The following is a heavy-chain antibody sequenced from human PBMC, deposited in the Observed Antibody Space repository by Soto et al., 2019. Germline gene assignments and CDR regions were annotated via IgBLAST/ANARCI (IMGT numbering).Heavy chain of an antibody. CDR3: ARSPVGDAFNV. V-gene: IGHV3-21*01. Sequence: SVKGRFTISRDNAKSSLFLQMNSLTAEDTAVYYCARSPVGDAFNVWGQGTVVTVSS. J-gene: IGHJ3*01.